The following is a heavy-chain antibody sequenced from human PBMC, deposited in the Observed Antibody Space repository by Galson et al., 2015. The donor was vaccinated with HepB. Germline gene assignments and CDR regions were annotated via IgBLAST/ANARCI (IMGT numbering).Heavy chain of an antibody. J-gene: IGHJ4*02. Sequence: SLRLSCAASGFTFSSYSMNWVRQAPGKGLEWVSFISSSSNYIYYTDSVKGRFTISRDDAKNSLYLQINSLRAEDTAVYYCARDRSWGNWNYDRNFDYWGQGTLVTVSS. V-gene: IGHV3-21*01. CDR1: GFTFSSYS. D-gene: IGHD1-7*01. CDR2: ISSSSNYI. CDR3: ARDRSWGNWNYDRNFDY.